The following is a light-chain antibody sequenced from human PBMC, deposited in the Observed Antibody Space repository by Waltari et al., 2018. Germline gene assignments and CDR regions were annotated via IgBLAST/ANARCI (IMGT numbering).Light chain of an antibody. CDR1: QSVSSF. V-gene: IGKV3-20*01. J-gene: IGKJ1*01. Sequence: EVVLRESPGTLSLSLGERATLACRASQSVSSFLAWYQQKPGQAPRLLIYHSSNRATGIPDRFSGSGSGTDFSLTISRLEPEDFAVYYCQNHERLPATFGQGTKVEI. CDR2: HSS. CDR3: QNHERLPAT.